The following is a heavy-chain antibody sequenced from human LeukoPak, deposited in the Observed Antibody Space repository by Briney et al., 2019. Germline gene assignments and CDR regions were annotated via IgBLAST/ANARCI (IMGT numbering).Heavy chain of an antibody. J-gene: IGHJ6*02. V-gene: IGHV3-66*01. Sequence: GGSLRLSCAASGFTVSSNYMSWVRQAPGKGLEWVSVIYSGGSTYYADSVKGRFTISRDNSKNTLYLQMNSLRAEDTAVYYCASNLPPLRYFDWTSYYYYGMDVWGQGTTVTVSS. CDR3: ASNLPPLRYFDWTSYYYYGMDV. CDR2: IYSGGST. CDR1: GFTVSSNY. D-gene: IGHD3-9*01.